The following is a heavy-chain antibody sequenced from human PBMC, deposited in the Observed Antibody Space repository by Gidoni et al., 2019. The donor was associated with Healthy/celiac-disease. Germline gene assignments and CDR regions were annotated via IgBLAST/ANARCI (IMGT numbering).Heavy chain of an antibody. V-gene: IGHV4-39*01. CDR2: IYYSGST. J-gene: IGHJ5*02. CDR3: ARQYRFSSRNNWFDP. CDR1: GGSISSSSYY. D-gene: IGHD1-26*01. Sequence: QLQLQESGPGRVKPSETLSLTCTVSGGSISSSSYYWGWIRQPPGKGLEWIGSIYYSGSTYYNPSLKSRVTISVDTSKNQFSLKLSSVTAADTAVYYCARQYRFSSRNNWFDPWGQGTLVTVSS.